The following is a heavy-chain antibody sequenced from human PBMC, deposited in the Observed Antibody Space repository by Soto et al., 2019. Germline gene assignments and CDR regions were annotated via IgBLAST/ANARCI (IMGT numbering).Heavy chain of an antibody. V-gene: IGHV4-4*02. CDR1: GGSISSTNW. J-gene: IGHJ1*01. CDR2: IYHSGST. CDR3: ASLPPSIGVRVLPIPP. Sequence: QVQLRESGPGLVKPSGTLSLTCAVSGGSISSTNWWTCVRQSPGKGLEWIGEIYHSGSTDHNPSLSGLVIISGDKSNTQFSLKIRYVPAEDTALYYCASLPPSIGVRVLPIPPWGQGTLVTVSS. D-gene: IGHD3-3*01.